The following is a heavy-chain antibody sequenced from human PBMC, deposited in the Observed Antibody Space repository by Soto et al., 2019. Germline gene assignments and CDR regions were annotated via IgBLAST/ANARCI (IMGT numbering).Heavy chain of an antibody. J-gene: IGHJ6*02. CDR1: GYSFTSYW. V-gene: IGHV5-51*01. D-gene: IGHD1-1*01. CDR3: ARPRNGDYYYYYGMDV. Sequence: GESLKISCKGSGYSFTSYWIGWVRQMPGKGLEWMGIIYPGDSDTRYSPSFQGQVTISADKSISTAYLQWSSLKASDTAMYYCARPRNGDYYYYYGMDVWGQGTTVTVSS. CDR2: IYPGDSDT.